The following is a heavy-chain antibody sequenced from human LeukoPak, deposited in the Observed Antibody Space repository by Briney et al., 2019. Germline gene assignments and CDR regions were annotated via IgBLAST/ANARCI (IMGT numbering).Heavy chain of an antibody. CDR2: IYYSGST. D-gene: IGHD5-18*01. Sequence: SETLSLTCTVSGGSISSGGYYWSWIRQHPGKGLEWIGYIYYSGSTYYNPSLKSRVTISVDTSKNQFSLKLSFVTAADTAVYYCARGTVDTAMVNFDYWGQGTLVTVSS. J-gene: IGHJ4*02. V-gene: IGHV4-31*03. CDR3: ARGTVDTAMVNFDY. CDR1: GGSISSGGYY.